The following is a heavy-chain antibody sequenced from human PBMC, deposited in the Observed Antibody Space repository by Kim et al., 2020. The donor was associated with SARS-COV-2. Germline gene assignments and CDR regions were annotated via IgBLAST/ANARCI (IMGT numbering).Heavy chain of an antibody. Sequence: SVKVSCKASGFTFTSSAMQWVRQARGQRLEWIGWIVVGSGNTNYAQKFQERVTITRDMSTSTAYMELSSLRSEDTVVYYCAAVSPRGYSYGTGNDAFDIWGQGTMVTVSS. CDR2: IVVGSGNT. CDR1: GFTFTSSA. CDR3: AAVSPRGYSYGTGNDAFDI. V-gene: IGHV1-58*02. D-gene: IGHD5-18*01. J-gene: IGHJ3*02.